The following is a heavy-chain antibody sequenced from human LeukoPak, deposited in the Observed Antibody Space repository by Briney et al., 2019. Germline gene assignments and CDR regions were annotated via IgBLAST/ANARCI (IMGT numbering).Heavy chain of an antibody. V-gene: IGHV4-39*02. J-gene: IGHJ4*02. CDR2: IYHNGNT. D-gene: IGHD3-10*01. Sequence: SESLSLTCSVSGGSITNGDYYWAWIRQPPGKGLEWIATIYHNGNTYYNPSLKSRVTISVDTSASQFSPKLTFVTAADAAIYYCTREGSGRGIYFDHWGQGTLVGVSS. CDR1: GGSITNGDYY. CDR3: TREGSGRGIYFDH.